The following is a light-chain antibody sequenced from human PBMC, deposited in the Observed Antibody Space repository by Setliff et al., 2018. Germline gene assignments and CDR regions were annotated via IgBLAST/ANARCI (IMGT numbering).Light chain of an antibody. J-gene: IGLJ1*01. V-gene: IGLV2-11*01. CDR1: SSDVGTYNY. CDR2: DVI. CDR3: CSYAGIYTYI. Sequence: QSALAQPRSVSGSPGQSVTISCTGASSDVGTYNYVSWYQQHPGKAPKLMIYDVIKRPSGVPDRFSGSKSGNTASLTISGLQAEDEADYYCCSYAGIYTYIFGIGT.